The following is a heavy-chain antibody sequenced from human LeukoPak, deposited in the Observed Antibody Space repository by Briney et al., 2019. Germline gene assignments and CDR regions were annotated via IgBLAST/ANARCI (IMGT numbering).Heavy chain of an antibody. Sequence: PGESLKISCKGSGYSFTSYWIGWVRQMPGKGLEWMGIIYPGDSDTRYSPSFQGQVTISADKSISTAYLQWSSLKASDTAMYYCARLRTYYYGSGSYREFDYWGQGTLVTVSS. CDR1: GYSFTSYW. D-gene: IGHD3-10*01. CDR2: IYPGDSDT. V-gene: IGHV5-51*01. CDR3: ARLRTYYYGSGSYREFDY. J-gene: IGHJ4*02.